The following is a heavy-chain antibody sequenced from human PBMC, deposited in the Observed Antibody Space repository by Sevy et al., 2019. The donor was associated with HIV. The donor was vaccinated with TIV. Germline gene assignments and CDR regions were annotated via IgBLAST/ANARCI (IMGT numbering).Heavy chain of an antibody. CDR2: LSFGCGKI. J-gene: IGHJ4*02. CDR3: VREGCTRPHDY. V-gene: IGHV3-23*01. D-gene: IGHD2-8*01. CDR1: GFAFYDYS. Sequence: GGSLRLSCAASGFAFYDYSMSWIRQAPGKGLEWLATLSFGCGKINYADSVKGRFTISRDNSKNSFYLQMDNLRVEDTALYYCVREGCTRPHDYWGQGTRVTVSS.